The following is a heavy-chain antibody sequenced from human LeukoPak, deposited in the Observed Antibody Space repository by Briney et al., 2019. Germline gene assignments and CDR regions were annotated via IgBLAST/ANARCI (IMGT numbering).Heavy chain of an antibody. J-gene: IGHJ4*02. Sequence: PGGSLRLSCVASGFTVSSNYMSWVRQAPGKGLEWVGRIKSKTDGGTTDYAAPVKGRFTISRDDSKNTLYLQMNSLKTEDTAVYYCTREAVTANGYFDYWGQGTLVTVSS. CDR2: IKSKTDGGTT. CDR1: GFTVSSNY. CDR3: TREAVTANGYFDY. D-gene: IGHD2-21*02. V-gene: IGHV3-15*01.